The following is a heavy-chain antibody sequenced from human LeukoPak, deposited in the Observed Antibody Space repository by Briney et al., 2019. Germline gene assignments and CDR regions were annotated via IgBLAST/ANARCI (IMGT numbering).Heavy chain of an antibody. V-gene: IGHV5-51*01. CDR2: IYPGDSYT. CDR1: GYTFSSYW. D-gene: IGHD3-3*01. Sequence: PGESLKISCKGSGYTFSSYWIGWVRQMPGKGLEGIGSIYPGDSYTRYSPSLQGQVTISVDTSIGTAYLQWSSLEASATAIYYCARQNDFRLDYWGQGNLVTVSS. J-gene: IGHJ4*02. CDR3: ARQNDFRLDY.